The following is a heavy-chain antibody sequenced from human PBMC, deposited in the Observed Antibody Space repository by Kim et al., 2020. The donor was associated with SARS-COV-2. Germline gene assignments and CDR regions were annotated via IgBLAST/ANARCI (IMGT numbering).Heavy chain of an antibody. CDR1: GFTFSDYY. CDR3: ARERGYCSGGSCPNWFDP. Sequence: GGSLRLSCAASGFTFSDYYMSWIRQAPGKGLEWVSYISSSGSTIYYADSVKGRFTISRDNAKNSLHLQMNSLRAEDTAVYYCARERGYCSGGSCPNWFDPWGQGTLVTVSS. V-gene: IGHV3-11*04. J-gene: IGHJ5*02. D-gene: IGHD2-15*01. CDR2: ISSSGSTI.